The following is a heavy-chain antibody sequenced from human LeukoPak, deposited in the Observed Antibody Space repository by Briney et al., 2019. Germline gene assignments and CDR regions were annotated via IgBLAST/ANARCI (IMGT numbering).Heavy chain of an antibody. CDR2: ISAYNGNT. J-gene: IGHJ1*01. CDR1: GYTFTSYG. Sequence: ASVKVSCKASGYTFTSYGISWVRQAPGQGLEWMGWISAYNGNTNYAQKLQGRVTMTTDTSTSTAYMELRSLRSDDTAMYYCARAPSMIAAAGDFQHWGQGTLVTVSS. CDR3: ARAPSMIAAAGDFQH. V-gene: IGHV1-18*01. D-gene: IGHD6-13*01.